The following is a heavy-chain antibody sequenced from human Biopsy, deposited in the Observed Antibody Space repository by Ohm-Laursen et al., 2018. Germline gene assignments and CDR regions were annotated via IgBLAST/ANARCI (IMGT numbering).Heavy chain of an antibody. V-gene: IGHV1-2*02. J-gene: IGHJ4*02. D-gene: IGHD3-10*01. CDR3: ARDRMTDVFGGPTRTDVFDS. CDR1: GYTFTDYY. Sequence: SSVKVSCKASGYTFTDYYIHWVRQSPGQGLEWMGWINPNSGATNSAQKFRDRVTLTRDTSISAVYIDLRRLKSDEAAIYYCARDRMTDVFGGPTRTDVFDSWGQGTPVTVSS. CDR2: INPNSGAT.